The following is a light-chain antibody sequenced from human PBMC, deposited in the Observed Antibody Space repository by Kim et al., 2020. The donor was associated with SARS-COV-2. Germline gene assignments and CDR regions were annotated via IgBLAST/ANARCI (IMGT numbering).Light chain of an antibody. CDR2: WAS. J-gene: IGKJ1*01. CDR3: QQYYSVPRT. Sequence: ATINCKSSQSVLASSNSKNYLSWYQQNPGQPPKLLIYWASTRESGVPDRFSGSGSGTDFTLTISSLQAEDVAVYYCQQYYSVPRTFGQGTKVDIK. V-gene: IGKV4-1*01. CDR1: QSVLASSNSKNY.